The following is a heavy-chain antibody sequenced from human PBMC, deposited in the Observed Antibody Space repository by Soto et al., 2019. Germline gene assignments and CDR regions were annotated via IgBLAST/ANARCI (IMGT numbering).Heavy chain of an antibody. CDR3: ARESVDIVATTRVSGGMDV. V-gene: IGHV1-46*01. Sequence: QVQLVQSGAEVKKPGASVKVSCKASGYTFTSYYMHWVRQAPGQGLEWKGIINPSGGSTSYAQKSPGRVTMTRDTYTSTVYMELSSLRSEDTAVYYCARESVDIVATTRVSGGMDVWGQGTTVTVSS. CDR2: INPSGGST. CDR1: GYTFTSYY. D-gene: IGHD5-12*01. J-gene: IGHJ6*02.